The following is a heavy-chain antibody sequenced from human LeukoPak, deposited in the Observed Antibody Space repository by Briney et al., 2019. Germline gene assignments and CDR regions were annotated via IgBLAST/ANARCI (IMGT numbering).Heavy chain of an antibody. CDR3: ARGVFASGWYPDNFDY. V-gene: IGHV3-7*01. CDR1: GFAFSSYW. CDR2: VNQVGSGK. Sequence: GGSLRLSCAASGFAFSSYWMSWVRQAPGKGLEWVANVNQVGSGKYYMDSVKGRFTISRGNAENSLDLQMNSLRAEDTAVYYCARGVFASGWYPDNFDYWGQGTLVTVSS. D-gene: IGHD6-19*01. J-gene: IGHJ4*02.